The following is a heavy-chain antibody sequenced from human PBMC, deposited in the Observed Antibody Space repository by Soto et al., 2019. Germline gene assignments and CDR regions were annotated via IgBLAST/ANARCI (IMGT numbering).Heavy chain of an antibody. CDR3: ARGRYGDY. J-gene: IGHJ4*02. V-gene: IGHV1-18*01. Sequence: QVHLVQSGAEVKKPGASVKVSWKASGYTFTSYGITWVRQAPGQGLEWMGWISAHNGNTDYAQKLQGRVIVTRDTSTNTAYMELRSLISDDTAVYYCARGRYGDYWGQGALVTVSS. CDR1: GYTFTSYG. D-gene: IGHD1-1*01. CDR2: ISAHNGNT.